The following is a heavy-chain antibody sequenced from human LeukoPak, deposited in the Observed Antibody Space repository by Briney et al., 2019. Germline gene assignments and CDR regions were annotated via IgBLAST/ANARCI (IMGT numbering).Heavy chain of an antibody. CDR2: IYLGDSDT. J-gene: IGHJ4*02. Sequence: GESLKISCKGSGYNFTSYWIGWVRQMPGKGLEWMGIIYLGDSDTRYSPSFQGPVTISADKSISTAYLQWSSLKASDTAMYYCARHLGSSWYGAVDFDYWGQGTLVTVSS. V-gene: IGHV5-51*01. CDR1: GYNFTSYW. CDR3: ARHLGSSWYGAVDFDY. D-gene: IGHD6-13*01.